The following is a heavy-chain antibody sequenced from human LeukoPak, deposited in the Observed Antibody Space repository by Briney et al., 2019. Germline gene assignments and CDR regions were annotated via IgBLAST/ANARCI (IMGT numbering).Heavy chain of an antibody. Sequence: GGCLRLSCAASGFTFSSYWMSWVRQAPGKGLEWVANIKGDGSEKNYVDSVRGRFTISRDNAKNSVFLQMNSLRAEDTAVYYCRIGHYGSNWGQGTLVTVSS. CDR1: GFTFSSYW. J-gene: IGHJ4*02. D-gene: IGHD2/OR15-2a*01. CDR2: IKGDGSEK. V-gene: IGHV3-7*01. CDR3: RIGHYGSN.